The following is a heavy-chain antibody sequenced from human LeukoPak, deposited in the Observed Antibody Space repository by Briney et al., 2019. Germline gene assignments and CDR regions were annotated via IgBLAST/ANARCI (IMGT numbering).Heavy chain of an antibody. CDR3: AISGFSYSSSWAYFDY. CDR1: GFPISSYD. Sequence: AETLSLTCTVSGFPISSYDWSWIRQPPGKGLEWIGYIYYSGSSNYNPSLKSRVTISVDTSKNQFSLKLSSVTAADTAVYYCAISGFSYSSSWAYFDYWGQGTLVTVSS. D-gene: IGHD6-13*01. V-gene: IGHV4-59*01. J-gene: IGHJ4*02. CDR2: IYYSGSS.